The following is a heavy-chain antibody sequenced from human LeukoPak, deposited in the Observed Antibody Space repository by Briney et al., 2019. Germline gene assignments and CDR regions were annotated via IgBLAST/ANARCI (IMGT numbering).Heavy chain of an antibody. D-gene: IGHD3-10*01. CDR2: TYNSGST. V-gene: IGHV4-59*01. Sequence: KTSETLSLTCIVSGGSISIYYWSWIRQPPGKGLEWLGYTYNSGSTLYNPSLKSRVTISVDTSRNEFSLRLTSVTAADAAVYYCVRDRELNYWGQGTLVTVSS. CDR1: GGSISIYY. CDR3: VRDRELNY. J-gene: IGHJ4*02.